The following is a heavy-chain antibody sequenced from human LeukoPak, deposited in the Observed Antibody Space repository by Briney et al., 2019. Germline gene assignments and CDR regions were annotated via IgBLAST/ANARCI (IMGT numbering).Heavy chain of an antibody. CDR1: GFTCSNYE. CDR2: ISSSGNTI. D-gene: IGHD6-13*01. V-gene: IGHV3-48*03. CDR3: ARWNVAAAGFDY. J-gene: IGHJ4*02. Sequence: GGSLRLSCTASGFTCSNYEMSWVRQAPRKVLKRVSYISSSGNTIYYADSVKGRFTISSDNAKNSLHLQMNSLRAGDTAVYYCARWNVAAAGFDYWGQGALVPVSS.